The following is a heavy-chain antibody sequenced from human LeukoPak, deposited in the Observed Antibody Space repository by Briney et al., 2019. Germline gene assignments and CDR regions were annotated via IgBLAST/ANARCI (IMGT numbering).Heavy chain of an antibody. CDR3: ARGGDGYNHDY. J-gene: IGHJ4*02. D-gene: IGHD5-24*01. Sequence: GASVKVSRKASGYTFTSYYMHWVRQAPGQGLEWMGIINPSGGSTSYAQKFQGRVTITRDMSTSTVYMELSSLRSEDTAVYYCARGGDGYNHDYWGQGTLVTVSS. CDR1: GYTFTSYY. V-gene: IGHV1-46*01. CDR2: INPSGGST.